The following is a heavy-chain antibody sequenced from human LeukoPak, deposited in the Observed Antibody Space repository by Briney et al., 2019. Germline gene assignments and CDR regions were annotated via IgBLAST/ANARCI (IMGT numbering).Heavy chain of an antibody. Sequence: PSETLSLTCAVYGGSFSGYYWSWIRQPPGKGLEWIGEINHSGSTNYNPSLKSRVTISVDTSKNQFSLKLSSATAADTAVYYCARGLLDYWGQGTLVTVSS. V-gene: IGHV4-34*01. CDR2: INHSGST. CDR1: GGSFSGYY. CDR3: ARGLLDY. J-gene: IGHJ4*02.